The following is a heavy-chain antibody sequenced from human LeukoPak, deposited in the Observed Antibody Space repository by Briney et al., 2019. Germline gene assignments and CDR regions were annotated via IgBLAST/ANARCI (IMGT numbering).Heavy chain of an antibody. V-gene: IGHV3-7*01. CDR1: GFTFSGYW. CDR2: LKEDGGEE. Sequence: GGSLRLSCVGSGFTFSGYWMSWVRQAPGKGVEWVAHLKEDGGEENFVDSVEGRFTISRDNAKNSLYPQMNSLRVEETAVYYCAREIVRYESGPDYKSYFDSWGQGTLVSVSS. D-gene: IGHD3-10*01. J-gene: IGHJ4*02. CDR3: AREIVRYESGPDYKSYFDS.